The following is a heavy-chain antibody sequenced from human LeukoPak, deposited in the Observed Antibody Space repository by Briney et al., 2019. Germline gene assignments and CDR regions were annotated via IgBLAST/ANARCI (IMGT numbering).Heavy chain of an antibody. Sequence: PSETLSLTCAVYGGSFSGYYWSWIRQPPGKGLEWIGEINHSGSTNYNPSLKSRVTISVDTSKNQFSLKLSSVTAADTAVYYCARAGVGSFDYWGQGTLVTGSS. D-gene: IGHD1-26*01. CDR2: INHSGST. CDR1: GGSFSGYY. V-gene: IGHV4-34*01. CDR3: ARAGVGSFDY. J-gene: IGHJ4*02.